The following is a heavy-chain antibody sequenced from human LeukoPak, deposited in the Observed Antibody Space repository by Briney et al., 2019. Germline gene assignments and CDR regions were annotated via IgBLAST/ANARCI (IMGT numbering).Heavy chain of an antibody. V-gene: IGHV3-9*01. CDR3: AKSQGSIAAAGTFDY. D-gene: IGHD6-13*01. CDR1: GLTFDDYA. Sequence: GRSLRLSCAASGLTFDDYAMHWVRQAPGKGLEWVSGISWNSGSIGYADSVKGRFTISRDNAKNSLYLQMNSLRAEDTALYYCAKSQGSIAAAGTFDYWGQGTLVTVSS. CDR2: ISWNSGSI. J-gene: IGHJ4*02.